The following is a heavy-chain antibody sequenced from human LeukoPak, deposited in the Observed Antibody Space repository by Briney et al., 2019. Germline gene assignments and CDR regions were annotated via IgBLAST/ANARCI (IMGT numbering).Heavy chain of an antibody. D-gene: IGHD3-9*01. CDR3: ARDTADYDILTGPFDI. CDR2: IIPIFGTA. V-gene: IGHV1-69*05. CDR1: GGTFSSYA. Sequence: SVKVSCKASGGTFSSYAISWVRQAPGQGLEWMGGIIPIFGTANYAQKFQGRVTITTDESTSTAYMELSSLRSEDTAVYYCARDTADYDILTGPFDIWGQGTMVTVSS. J-gene: IGHJ3*02.